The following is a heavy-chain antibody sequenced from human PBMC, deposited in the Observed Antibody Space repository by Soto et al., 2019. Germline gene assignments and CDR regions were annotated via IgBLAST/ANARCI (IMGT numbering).Heavy chain of an antibody. V-gene: IGHV1-69*02. CDR1: GGTFGTYT. Sequence: QVKLVQSGAEVKKPGSSVKVSYKASGGTFGTYTISWVRQAPGQGLEWMGRIIPYLDITDYAQKFQGRFTIAADKSTTTAYMELNSLRSEDTAVYFCARDTTYWGQGTLVTVSS. CDR3: ARDTTY. D-gene: IGHD5-18*01. CDR2: IIPYLDIT. J-gene: IGHJ4*02.